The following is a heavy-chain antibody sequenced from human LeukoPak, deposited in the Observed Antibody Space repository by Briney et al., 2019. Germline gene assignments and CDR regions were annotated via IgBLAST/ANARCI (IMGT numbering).Heavy chain of an antibody. CDR2: ISSSSSTI. D-gene: IGHD5-24*01. V-gene: IGHV3-48*03. J-gene: IGHJ4*02. CDR3: ARGYNYGTY. Sequence: GGSLRLSCAASGFTFSNYDMNWVRQAPGKGLGWVSYISSSSSTIFYAGSVKGRFTISRDNAKNSLYLQMNSLRAEDTAVYYCARGYNYGTYWGQGTLVTVSS. CDR1: GFTFSNYD.